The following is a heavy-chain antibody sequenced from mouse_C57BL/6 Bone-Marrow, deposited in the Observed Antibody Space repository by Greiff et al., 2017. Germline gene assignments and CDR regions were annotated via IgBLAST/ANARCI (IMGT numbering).Heavy chain of an antibody. D-gene: IGHD1-1*01. CDR3: ARDGSSPFAY. J-gene: IGHJ3*01. V-gene: IGHV1-50*01. Sequence: VQLQQPGAELVKPGASVKLSCKASGSTFTSYWMQWVKQRPGQGLEWIGEIDPSDSYTNYTQKFKGKATLTLDTSSSTAYMQLSSLTSEDSAVYYCARDGSSPFAYWGQGTLVTVSA. CDR2: IDPSDSYT. CDR1: GSTFTSYW.